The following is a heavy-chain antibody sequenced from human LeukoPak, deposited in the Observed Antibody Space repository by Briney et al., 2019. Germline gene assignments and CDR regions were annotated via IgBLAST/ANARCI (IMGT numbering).Heavy chain of an antibody. CDR3: AKANRERFLEWLFQA. Sequence: PGRSLRLSCAASGFTFDDYAMHWVRQAPGKGLEWVSGISWNSGSIGYADSVKGRFTISRDNAKNSLYLQMNSLRAEGTALYYCAKANRERFLEWLFQAWGQGTLDTVSS. CDR2: ISWNSGSI. CDR1: GFTFDDYA. D-gene: IGHD3-3*01. V-gene: IGHV3-9*01. J-gene: IGHJ5*02.